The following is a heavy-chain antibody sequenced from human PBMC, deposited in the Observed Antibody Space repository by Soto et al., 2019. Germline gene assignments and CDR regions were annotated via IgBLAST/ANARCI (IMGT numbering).Heavy chain of an antibody. CDR2: LNPKSGNT. CDR3: ARVTAGSSDFDY. Sequence: QVQLVQSGAEVKEPGASVRVSCKASGYSFTKFDINWVRQAPGQGLEWMGWLNPKSGNTGYAQNLQGRVTMTRDTSISTGYMELRSLRSEDTALYYCARVTAGSSDFDYWGQGTLVTVSS. J-gene: IGHJ4*02. CDR1: GYSFTKFD. V-gene: IGHV1-8*01. D-gene: IGHD6-6*01.